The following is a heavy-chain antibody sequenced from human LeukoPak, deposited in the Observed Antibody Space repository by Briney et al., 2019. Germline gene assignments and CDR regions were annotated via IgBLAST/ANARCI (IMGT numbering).Heavy chain of an antibody. J-gene: IGHJ5*02. CDR2: IYPGDSDT. Sequence: GESLKISCQGSGSSFTSYWIGWVRQMPGKGLEWMGIIYPGDSDTRYSPSFQGQVTISADKSISTAYLQWSSLKASDTAMYYCAVMWVAGTWSFDPWGQGTLVTVSS. CDR3: AVMWVAGTWSFDP. D-gene: IGHD6-19*01. CDR1: GSSFTSYW. V-gene: IGHV5-51*01.